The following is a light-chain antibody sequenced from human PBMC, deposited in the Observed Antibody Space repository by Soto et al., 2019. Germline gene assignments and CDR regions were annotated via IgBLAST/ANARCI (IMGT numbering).Light chain of an antibody. CDR1: QSISSW. CDR3: QQYSSYWT. J-gene: IGKJ1*01. Sequence: IQLTQSPSSLSASVGDRVTITCRASQSISSWLAWYQQKPGKAPKLLIYDASSLETGVPARFSGSGSGTEFTLTISSLQPDDLATYYCQQYSSYWTFGPGTKVDIK. V-gene: IGKV1-5*01. CDR2: DAS.